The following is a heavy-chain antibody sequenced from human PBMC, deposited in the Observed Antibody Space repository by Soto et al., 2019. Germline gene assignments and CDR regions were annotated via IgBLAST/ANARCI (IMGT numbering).Heavy chain of an antibody. CDR1: GYTFTSYD. J-gene: IGHJ6*02. V-gene: IGHV1-8*01. CDR2: MNPNSGNT. D-gene: IGHD6-13*01. CDR3: ASYSIAAPYYYYYGMDV. Sequence: QVQLVQSGAEVKKPGASVKVSCKASGYTFTSYDINWVRQATVQGLEWMGWMNPNSGNTGYAQKFQGRVTMTRNTSISTAYMELSSLRSEDTAVYYCASYSIAAPYYYYYGMDVWGQGTTVTVSS.